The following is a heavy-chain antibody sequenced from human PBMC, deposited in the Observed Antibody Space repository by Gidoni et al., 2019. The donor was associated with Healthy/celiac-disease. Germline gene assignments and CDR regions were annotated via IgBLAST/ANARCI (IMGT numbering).Heavy chain of an antibody. D-gene: IGHD5-12*01. CDR3: ARKGWLQYGMDV. CDR1: GFTFSSYE. J-gene: IGHJ6*02. CDR2: ISSSGSTI. Sequence: EVQLVESGGGLVQPGGSLRISCAASGFTFSSYEMNWVRQAPGKGLEWVSYISSSGSTIYYADSVKGRFTISRDNAKNSLYLQMNSLRAEDTAVYYCARKGWLQYGMDVWGQGTTVTVSS. V-gene: IGHV3-48*03.